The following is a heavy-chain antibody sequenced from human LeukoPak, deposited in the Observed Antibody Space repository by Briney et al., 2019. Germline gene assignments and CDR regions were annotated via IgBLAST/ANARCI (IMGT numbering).Heavy chain of an antibody. CDR3: AKDTASSWWYFDL. CDR1: GFTFSTYG. J-gene: IGHJ2*01. V-gene: IGHV3-23*01. Sequence: GGSLRLSCAASGFTFSTYGMNWVRQAPGKGLEWVSGIRGNGVTTYYADSVKGRFTISRDNSKNTLYLQMNSLRAEDTAVYYCAKDTASSWWYFDLWGRGTLVTVSS. D-gene: IGHD5-18*01. CDR2: IRGNGVTT.